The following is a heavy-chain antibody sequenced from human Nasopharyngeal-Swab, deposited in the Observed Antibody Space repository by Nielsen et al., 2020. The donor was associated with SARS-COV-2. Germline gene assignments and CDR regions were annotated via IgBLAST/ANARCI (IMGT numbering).Heavy chain of an antibody. CDR2: IYYSGST. J-gene: IGHJ6*02. CDR3: VGSSWYGDYYYYYGMDV. D-gene: IGHD6-13*01. Sequence: SDPLSLTCTVSGCPISSSSYYWAWIRQPPGKGLEWIGGIYYSGSTYYNPSLKSRVTISVDTSKNQFSLKRSSVTAADTAVYYCVGSSWYGDYYYYYGMDVWGQGTTVTVSS. V-gene: IGHV4-39*07. CDR1: GCPISSSSYY.